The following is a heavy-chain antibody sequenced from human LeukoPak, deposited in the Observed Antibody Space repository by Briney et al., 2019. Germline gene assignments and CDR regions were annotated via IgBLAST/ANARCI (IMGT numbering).Heavy chain of an antibody. CDR3: ARHGRHLWDWDSHDYAFEL. D-gene: IGHD3/OR15-3a*01. V-gene: IGHV4-59*08. J-gene: IGHJ3*01. CDR1: GDSIDSYY. Sequence: PSETLSLTCSVSGDSIDSYYWSWIRQPPGKGLDWIGFSHVSGNTRYSPSLRGRATVSVDTSKNRVSLKLASVTAADSAVYFCARHGRHLWDWDSHDYAFELWGQGTLVTVSS. CDR2: SHVSGNT.